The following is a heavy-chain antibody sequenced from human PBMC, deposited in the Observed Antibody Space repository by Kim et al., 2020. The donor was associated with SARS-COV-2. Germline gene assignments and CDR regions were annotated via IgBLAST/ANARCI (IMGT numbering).Heavy chain of an antibody. CDR3: ARVYEVERLTIFRVVIIRAIDI. Sequence: GGSLRLSCAASGFTFSDYYMSWIRQAPGKGLEWVSYISGSGGSTNYADSVKGRFTISRDKAKNTLSLQMHSLRAEDTAVYYCARVYEVERLTIFRVVIIRAIDIWGQRRMVTVSS. CDR2: ISGSGGST. J-gene: IGHJ3*02. CDR1: GFTFSDYY. D-gene: IGHD3-3*01. V-gene: IGHV3-11*05.